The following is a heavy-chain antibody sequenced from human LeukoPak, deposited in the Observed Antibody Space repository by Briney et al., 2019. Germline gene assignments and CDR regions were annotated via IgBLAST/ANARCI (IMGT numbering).Heavy chain of an antibody. Sequence: PGGSLRLSCAASGFTFSSYAMSWVRQAPGKGLEWVSAISGSGGSTYYADSVKGRFTISRDNSKNTLYLQMNSLRAEDTAVYYCAKDLEVGRSPQEYYWGQGTLATVSS. CDR2: ISGSGGST. D-gene: IGHD3-22*01. J-gene: IGHJ4*02. CDR3: AKDLEVGRSPQEYY. CDR1: GFTFSSYA. V-gene: IGHV3-23*01.